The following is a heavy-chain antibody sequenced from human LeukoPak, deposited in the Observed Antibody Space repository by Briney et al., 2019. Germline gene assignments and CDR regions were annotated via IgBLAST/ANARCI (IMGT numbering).Heavy chain of an antibody. CDR1: GGSISSSSYY. Sequence: SETLSLTCTVSGGSISSSSYYWGWIRQPPGKGLEWIGSIYYSRSTYYNPSLKSRVTISVDTSKNQFSLKLSSVTAADTAVYYCARANGGSGSYDFDYWGQGTLVTVSS. V-gene: IGHV4-39*01. D-gene: IGHD3-10*01. CDR3: ARANGGSGSYDFDY. CDR2: IYYSRST. J-gene: IGHJ4*02.